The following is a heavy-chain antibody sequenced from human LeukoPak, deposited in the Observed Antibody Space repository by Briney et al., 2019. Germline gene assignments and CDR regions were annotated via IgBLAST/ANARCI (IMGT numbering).Heavy chain of an antibody. CDR2: INHSGST. V-gene: IGHV4-34*01. D-gene: IGHD1/OR15-1a*01. Sequence: PSETLSLTCTVSGGSISSYYWSWIRQPPGKGLEWIGEINHSGSTNYNPSLTSLKSRVTISVDTSKNQFSLKLSSVTAADTAVYYCASRTWAAAYFQHWGQGALVTVSS. J-gene: IGHJ1*01. CDR3: ASRTWAAAYFQH. CDR1: GGSISSYY.